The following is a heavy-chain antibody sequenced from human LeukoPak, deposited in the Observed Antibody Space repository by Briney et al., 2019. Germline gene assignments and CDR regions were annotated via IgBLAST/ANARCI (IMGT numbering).Heavy chain of an antibody. Sequence: PGGSLRLSCAVSGFTFRTYWMSWVRQAPGKGLEWVANIKEDGSEQYYVNSLKGRFTISRDNVKNPLYLQMNSLRVEDSAVYYCARDSFETDIDYWGQGTLVTVSS. CDR2: IKEDGSEQ. J-gene: IGHJ4*02. CDR1: GFTFRTYW. V-gene: IGHV3-7*01. CDR3: ARDSFETDIDY. D-gene: IGHD1-14*01.